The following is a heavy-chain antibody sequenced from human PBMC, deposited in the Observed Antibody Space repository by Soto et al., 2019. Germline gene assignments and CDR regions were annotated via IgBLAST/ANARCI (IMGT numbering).Heavy chain of an antibody. D-gene: IGHD1-26*01. CDR2: IIPIFGTA. J-gene: IGHJ3*02. V-gene: IGHV1-69*06. Sequence: VASVKVSCKASGGTFSSYAISWVRQAPGQGLEWMGGIIPIFGTANYAQKFQGRVTITADKSTSTAYMELSSLRSEDTAVYYCARERVGATMRSAFDIWGQGTMVTVSS. CDR1: GGTFSSYA. CDR3: ARERVGATMRSAFDI.